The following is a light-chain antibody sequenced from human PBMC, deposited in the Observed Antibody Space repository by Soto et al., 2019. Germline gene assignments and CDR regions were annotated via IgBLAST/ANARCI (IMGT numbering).Light chain of an antibody. V-gene: IGKV3-20*01. Sequence: EIVLTQSPGTLSLSPGERATLSCRASQSVSSNYLAWYQQKPGQAPRLLIYGASTRATGIPARFSGSGSGTEFTLTISGLQPEDVATYYCQKYNTVPRTFGQGTKVDI. J-gene: IGKJ1*01. CDR2: GAS. CDR3: QKYNTVPRT. CDR1: QSVSSNY.